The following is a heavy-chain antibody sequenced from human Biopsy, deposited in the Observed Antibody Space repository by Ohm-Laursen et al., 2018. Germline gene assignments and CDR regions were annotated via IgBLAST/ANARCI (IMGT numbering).Heavy chain of an antibody. D-gene: IGHD2-15*01. CDR1: GFTINSNY. Sequence: SLRLSCTASGFTINSNYMNWVRQAPGKGLEWVSIIYSGGNTYYADSVKGRFTISRDNSKNTVYLQMNSLRAEDTAVYYCAGGVANYFDYWGQGTLVTVSS. CDR3: AGGVANYFDY. CDR2: IYSGGNT. J-gene: IGHJ4*02. V-gene: IGHV3-66*01.